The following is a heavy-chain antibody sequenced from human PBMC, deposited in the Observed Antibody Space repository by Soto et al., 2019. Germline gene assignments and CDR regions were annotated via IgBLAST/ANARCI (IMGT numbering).Heavy chain of an antibody. CDR3: ARDRFNEDYYYGMDV. CDR1: GFTVSSNY. CDR2: IYSGGST. J-gene: IGHJ6*02. Sequence: GGSLRLSCAASGFTVSSNYMSWVRQAPGKGLEWVSVIYSGGSTYYADSVKGRFTISRDNSKNTLYLQMNSLRAEDTAVYYCARDRFNEDYYYGMDVWGQGTTVTVSS. D-gene: IGHD3-3*01. V-gene: IGHV3-53*01.